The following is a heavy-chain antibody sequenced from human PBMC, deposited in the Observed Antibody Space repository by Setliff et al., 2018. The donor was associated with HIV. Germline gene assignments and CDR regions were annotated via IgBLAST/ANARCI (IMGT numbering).Heavy chain of an antibody. CDR1: DPINSGNYY. V-gene: IGHV4-31*02. D-gene: IGHD3-10*01. Sequence: SETLSLTWPQESLRDPINSGNYYWSWIRQHPGKGLEWIGYIYYSGSTYYSPSLKSRVTISEDTSKNQFSLKMRSVTAADTAVYYCATSPAGEILGSRPFYFDYWGQGTLVTVSS. J-gene: IGHJ4*02. CDR2: IYYSGST. CDR3: ATSPAGEILGSRPFYFDY.